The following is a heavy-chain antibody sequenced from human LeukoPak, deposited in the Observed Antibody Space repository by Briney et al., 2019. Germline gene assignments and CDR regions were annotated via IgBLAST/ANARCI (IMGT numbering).Heavy chain of an antibody. CDR3: ARVHAYSWSSYYYYMDV. CDR2: MNPNSGNT. V-gene: IGHV1-8*01. J-gene: IGHJ6*03. Sequence: ASVKVSCKASGYTFTSYDINWVRQATGQGLEWLGWMNPNSGNTGYAQKFQGRVTMTRNTSISTAYMDLSSLRSEDTAVYYCARVHAYSWSSYYYYMDVWGKGTTVTISS. CDR1: GYTFTSYD. D-gene: IGHD1-1*01.